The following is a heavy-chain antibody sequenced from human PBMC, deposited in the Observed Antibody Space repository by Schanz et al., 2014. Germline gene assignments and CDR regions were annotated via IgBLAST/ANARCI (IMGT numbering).Heavy chain of an antibody. J-gene: IGHJ6*02. CDR3: ARDFLLEQLGYSHYYYAMDV. CDR1: GFSLDIFA. Sequence: EVHLLESGGGLVEPGGSLRLSCATSGFSLDIFAVSWVRQVPGKGLEWVSYISSSSSTRYYADSVKGRFTISRDNAKNSLFLQMNSLRAEDTAVYYCARDFLLEQLGYSHYYYAMDVWGQGTTVTVSS. V-gene: IGHV3-48*01. CDR2: ISSSSSTR. D-gene: IGHD2-15*01.